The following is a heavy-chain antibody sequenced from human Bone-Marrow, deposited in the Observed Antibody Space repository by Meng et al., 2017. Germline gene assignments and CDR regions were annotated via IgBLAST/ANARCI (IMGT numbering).Heavy chain of an antibody. CDR2: INAYNGNT. V-gene: IGHV1-18*01. Sequence: GQLVSSGVEVKKPGASVKVSCEASGYTLSSDGFSWVRQAPGQGLEWMGWINAYNGNTDYAQKFQGRVTMTTDTSTSTAYMELRSLRSDDTAVYYCATRGNPYLNCWGQGTLVTVSS. CDR3: ATRGNPYLNC. J-gene: IGHJ4*02. CDR1: GYTLSSDG.